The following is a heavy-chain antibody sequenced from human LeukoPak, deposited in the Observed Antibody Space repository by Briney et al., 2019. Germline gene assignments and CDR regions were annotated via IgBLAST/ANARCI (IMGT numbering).Heavy chain of an antibody. CDR3: ARHKFGRGLDC. J-gene: IGHJ4*02. Sequence: SETLSLTCSVSGGSISNYYWSWFRKSPGKRLDWIGHIYYTGSTTYNPSLKSRVTISVDTSRNQFSLKVNSVTAADTAVYYCARHKFGRGLDCWGQGTLVTVSS. V-gene: IGHV4-59*08. CDR2: IYYTGST. D-gene: IGHD3-10*01. CDR1: GGSISNYY.